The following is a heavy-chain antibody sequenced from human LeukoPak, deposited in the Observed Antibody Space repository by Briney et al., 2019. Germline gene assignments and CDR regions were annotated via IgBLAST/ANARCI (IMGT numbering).Heavy chain of an antibody. Sequence: GGSLRLSCAASGFTFDDYAMHWVRQAPGKGLEWVSGISWNSGSIGYADSVKGRFTISRDNAKNSLYLQMNSLRAEDTAVYYCARSYDSRFYFDYWGQGTLVTVSS. V-gene: IGHV3-9*01. CDR3: ARSYDSRFYFDY. J-gene: IGHJ4*02. CDR1: GFTFDDYA. D-gene: IGHD3-22*01. CDR2: ISWNSGSI.